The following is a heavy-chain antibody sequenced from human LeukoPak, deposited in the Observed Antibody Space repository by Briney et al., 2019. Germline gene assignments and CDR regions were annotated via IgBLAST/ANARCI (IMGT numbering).Heavy chain of an antibody. V-gene: IGHV1-69*05. Sequence: GASVKVSCKASGGTFSSYAISWVRQAPGQGLEWMGGIIPIFGTANYAQKFRGSITITTDESTSTAYMELSSLRSEDTAVYYCARDRYDSSGYFDYWGQGTLVTVSS. D-gene: IGHD3-22*01. J-gene: IGHJ4*02. CDR1: GGTFSSYA. CDR2: IIPIFGTA. CDR3: ARDRYDSSGYFDY.